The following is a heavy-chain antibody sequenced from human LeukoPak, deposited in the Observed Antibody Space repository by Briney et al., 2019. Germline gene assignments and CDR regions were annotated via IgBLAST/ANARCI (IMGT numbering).Heavy chain of an antibody. J-gene: IGHJ4*02. CDR2: IYSSGTT. D-gene: IGHD6-13*01. CDR3: ACGVAAAGWLYFDY. Sequence: SETLSLTCTVSGGSITSYYWSWLRQPAGKGLEWIGRIYSSGTTNYNPSLKSRVTMSIDATQFSLKLSSVTAADTAVYFCACGVAAAGWLYFDYWGQGSLVTVSS. V-gene: IGHV4-4*07. CDR1: GGSITSYY.